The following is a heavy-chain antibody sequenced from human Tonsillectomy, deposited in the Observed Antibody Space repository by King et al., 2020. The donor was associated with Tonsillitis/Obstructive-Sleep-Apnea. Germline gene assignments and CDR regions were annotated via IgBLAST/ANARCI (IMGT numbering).Heavy chain of an antibody. Sequence: VQLVESGGGLVQPGGSLRLSCAASGFTFSSYWMHWVRQAPGKGLVWVSRINSDGSSTSYADSVKGRFTISRDNAENTLYLQMNSLRAEDTAVDYCARVEGLYDILTGYYYYYYMDDWGKGTTVTVSS. CDR1: GFTFSSYW. J-gene: IGHJ6*03. V-gene: IGHV3-74*01. D-gene: IGHD3-9*01. CDR3: ARVEGLYDILTGYYYYYYMDD. CDR2: INSDGSST.